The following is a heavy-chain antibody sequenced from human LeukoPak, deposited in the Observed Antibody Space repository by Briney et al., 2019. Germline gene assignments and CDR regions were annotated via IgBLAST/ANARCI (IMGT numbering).Heavy chain of an antibody. CDR3: ARLLAYCGGDCYAADY. Sequence: SETLSLTCTVSGGSISSGGYYWSWIRQHPGKGLEWIGYIYYGGSTYYNPSLKSRVTISVDTSKNQFSLKLSSVTAADTAVYYCARLLAYCGGDCYAADYWGQGTLVTVSS. CDR1: GGSISSGGYY. D-gene: IGHD2-21*02. CDR2: IYYGGST. V-gene: IGHV4-31*03. J-gene: IGHJ4*02.